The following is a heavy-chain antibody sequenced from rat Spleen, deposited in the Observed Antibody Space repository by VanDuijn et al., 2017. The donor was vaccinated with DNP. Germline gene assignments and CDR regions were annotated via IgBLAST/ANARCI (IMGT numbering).Heavy chain of an antibody. CDR1: GFSLTSYG. Sequence: QVQMKETGPGLVQTTQTLSVTCTVSGFSLTSYGVHWARQAPGKGLEWMGIIWGDGSTDYNSALKSRLSISRDTSKSQVFLTMNSLQTDDTAVYYCYNNYFDYWGQGVMVTVSS. J-gene: IGHJ2*01. CDR3: YNNYFDY. CDR2: IWGDGST. V-gene: IGHV2-77*01. D-gene: IGHD1-10*01.